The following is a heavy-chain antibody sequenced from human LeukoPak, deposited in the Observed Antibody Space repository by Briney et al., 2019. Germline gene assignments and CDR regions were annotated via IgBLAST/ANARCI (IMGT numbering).Heavy chain of an antibody. D-gene: IGHD3-22*01. V-gene: IGHV3-7*01. Sequence: PGGSLRLSCAASGFTFSSYAMSWVRQAPGKGLEWVANIKQDGSEKYYVDSVKGRFTISRDNAKNSLYLQMNSLRAEDTAVYYCARDLHYYDSSGYYPPLDYWGQGTLVTVSS. CDR3: ARDLHYYDSSGYYPPLDY. J-gene: IGHJ4*02. CDR2: IKQDGSEK. CDR1: GFTFSSYA.